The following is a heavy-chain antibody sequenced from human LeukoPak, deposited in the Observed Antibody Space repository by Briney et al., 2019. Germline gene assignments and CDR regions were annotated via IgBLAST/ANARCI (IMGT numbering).Heavy chain of an antibody. CDR2: ISYDGSNK. CDR3: ARDSCGGDCSIPGYFDY. J-gene: IGHJ4*02. Sequence: GGSLRLSCAASGFTFSSYAMHWVRQAPGKGLEWVAVISYDGSNKYYADSVKGRFTISRDNSKNTLYLQMNGLRAEDRAVYYCARDSCGGDCSIPGYFDYWGQGTLVTVSS. V-gene: IGHV3-30-3*01. CDR1: GFTFSSYA. D-gene: IGHD2-21*02.